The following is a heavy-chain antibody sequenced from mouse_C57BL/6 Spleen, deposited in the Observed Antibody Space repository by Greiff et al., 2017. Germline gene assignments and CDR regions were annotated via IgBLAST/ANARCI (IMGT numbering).Heavy chain of an antibody. D-gene: IGHD1-1*01. CDR2: INPSNGGT. V-gene: IGHV1-53*01. J-gene: IGHJ3*01. CDR1: GYTFTSYW. Sequence: QVHVKQPGTELVKPGASVKLSCKASGYTFTSYWMHWVKQRPGQGLEWIGNINPSNGGTNYNEKFKSKATLTVDKSSSTAYMQLSSLTSEDSAVYYCAYYGSSWGFAYWGQGTLVTVSA. CDR3: AYYGSSWGFAY.